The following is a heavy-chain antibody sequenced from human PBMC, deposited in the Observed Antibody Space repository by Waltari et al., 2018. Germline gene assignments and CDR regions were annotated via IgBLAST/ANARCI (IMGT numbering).Heavy chain of an antibody. CDR2: VYYRGSP. CDR3: ARGGYYYDSSGYEYYFDY. CDR1: GGSISSSSYY. Sequence: QLQLQESGPGLVKPSETLSLTCIVSGGSISSSSYYWGWIRQPPGKGLEWIGSVYYRGSPYYNPSLKSRVTISVDTSKNQFSLKLSSVTAADTAVYYCARGGYYYDSSGYEYYFDYWGQGTLVTVSS. J-gene: IGHJ4*02. D-gene: IGHD3-22*01. V-gene: IGHV4-39*07.